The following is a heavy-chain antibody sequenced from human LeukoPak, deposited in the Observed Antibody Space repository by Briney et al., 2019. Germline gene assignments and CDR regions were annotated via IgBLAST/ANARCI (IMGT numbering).Heavy chain of an antibody. CDR1: GLTFRNYG. D-gene: IGHD4-23*01. J-gene: IGHJ3*02. CDR3: ARPILRWSYDAFDI. V-gene: IGHV3-33*01. Sequence: GGSRRLSCATSGLTFRNYGMHWVRQAPGKGLEWVAVIFNDGIQTYYADSVKGRFTISRDDSQNTLYLQMNSLSAEDTAVYYCARPILRWSYDAFDIWGQGTMVTVSS. CDR2: IFNDGIQT.